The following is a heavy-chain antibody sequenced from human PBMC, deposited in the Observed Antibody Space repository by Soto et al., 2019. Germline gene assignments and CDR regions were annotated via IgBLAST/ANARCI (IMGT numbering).Heavy chain of an antibody. CDR1: GFTFTDYS. CDR2: ISSTSNIA. J-gene: IGHJ4*02. V-gene: IGHV3-48*02. CDR3: AICYGDYEFPCEY. D-gene: IGHD4-17*01. Sequence: EVQLVESGGGLVQPGGSLRLSCEGSGFTFTDYSMLWVRQAPGKGLEWVSYISSTSNIAFYVDSVEGRFTTSRDNAKNSLYLQMNSLRDEDTAVYYCAICYGDYEFPCEYWGQGTLVTVSS.